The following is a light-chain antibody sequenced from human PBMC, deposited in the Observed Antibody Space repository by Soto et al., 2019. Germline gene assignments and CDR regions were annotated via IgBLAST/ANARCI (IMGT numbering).Light chain of an antibody. CDR3: SSYTSSNTLV. J-gene: IGLJ1*01. CDR2: EAT. Sequence: QSALTQPASVSGSPGQSITISCTGGGSDIGGYNYVSWFQQHPGKAPKLLIYEATNRPSGVSNRFSGSKSGSTASLTISGLQAEDEADYYCSSYTSSNTLVFGTGTKVTVL. V-gene: IGLV2-14*01. CDR1: GSDIGGYNY.